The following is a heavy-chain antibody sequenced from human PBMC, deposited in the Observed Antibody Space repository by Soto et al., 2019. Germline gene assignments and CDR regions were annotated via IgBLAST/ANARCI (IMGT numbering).Heavy chain of an antibody. Sequence: ASVKVSCKASGYTFTRDQIHWVRQAPGQGLEWMGMIDPSGGKTNYAQKFQGRVTMTRDTSTSTVYMALSSLRSEDTAIYFCGRVMRSLFSSTAFDTWGQGTRVTVSS. CDR1: GYTFTRDQ. J-gene: IGHJ5*02. CDR2: IDPSGGKT. CDR3: GRVMRSLFSSTAFDT. V-gene: IGHV1-46*01. D-gene: IGHD2-2*01.